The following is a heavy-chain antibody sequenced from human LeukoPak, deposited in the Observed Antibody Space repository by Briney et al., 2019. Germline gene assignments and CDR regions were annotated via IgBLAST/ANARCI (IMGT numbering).Heavy chain of an antibody. J-gene: IGHJ4*02. CDR3: ARWDGYSSSPDY. D-gene: IGHD6-13*01. CDR2: INPHSGGT. CDR1: GYSFTGYY. Sequence: ASVKVSCKASGYSFTGYYMHWARQAPGQGLEWMGWINPHSGGTGYAQKFQGRVTMTRDMSITTTYMELTRLRSDDTAFYYCARWDGYSSSPDYWGQGSLVTVSS. V-gene: IGHV1-2*02.